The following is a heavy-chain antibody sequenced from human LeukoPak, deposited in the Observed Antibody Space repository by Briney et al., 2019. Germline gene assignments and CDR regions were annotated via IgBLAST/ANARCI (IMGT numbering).Heavy chain of an antibody. V-gene: IGHV1-18*01. CDR3: ARVGSRLRLGELSPGVFDY. Sequence: GESLKISCKASGYTFTSYGISWVRQAPGQGLEWMGWISAYNGNTNYAQKLQGRVTMTTDTSTSTAYMELRSLRSDDTAVYYCARVGSRLRLGELSPGVFDYWGQGTLVTVSS. CDR2: ISAYNGNT. J-gene: IGHJ4*02. CDR1: GYTFTSYG. D-gene: IGHD3-16*02.